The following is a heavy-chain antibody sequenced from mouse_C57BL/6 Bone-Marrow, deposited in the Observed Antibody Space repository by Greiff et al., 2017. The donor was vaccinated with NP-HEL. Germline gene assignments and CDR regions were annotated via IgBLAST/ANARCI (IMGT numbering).Heavy chain of an antibody. Sequence: VQLVESGPGLVQPSQSLSITCTVSGFSLTSYGVHWVRQSPGKGLEWLGVIWRGGSTDYNAAFMSRLSIIKDNSKSQVFFKMNSLQADDTAIYYCAKERIYYDYDGDAMDYWGQGTSVTVSS. CDR1: GFSLTSYG. CDR3: AKERIYYDYDGDAMDY. V-gene: IGHV2-5*01. D-gene: IGHD2-4*01. J-gene: IGHJ4*01. CDR2: IWRGGST.